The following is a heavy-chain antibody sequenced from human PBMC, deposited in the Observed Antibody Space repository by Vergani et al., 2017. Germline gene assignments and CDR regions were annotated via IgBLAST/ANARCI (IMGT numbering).Heavy chain of an antibody. V-gene: IGHV4-34*01. CDR2: IDHTGRP. CDR3: ARVNTETNGHLYYYYYMDV. CDR1: GGSFTSYH. J-gene: IGHJ6*03. Sequence: QVQLQQWGGGLLKPSETLSLTCVVNGGSFTSYHWTWIRQSPGEGLEWVGDIDHTGRPDYNQSLKNRLTMSVDKSRNQFSLTLNSVTATDTAIYFCARVNTETNGHLYYYYYMDVWGQGTAVTVS. D-gene: IGHD4-11*01.